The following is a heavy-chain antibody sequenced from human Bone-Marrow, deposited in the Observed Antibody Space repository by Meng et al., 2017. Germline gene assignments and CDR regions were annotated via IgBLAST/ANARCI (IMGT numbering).Heavy chain of an antibody. J-gene: IGHJ4*02. V-gene: IGHV3-11*04. CDR2: ISGLSTTI. CDR3: ARNTPSYDYVWGSYRRGHYFDY. CDR1: GFTFSNAW. Sequence: GESLKISCAGSGFTFSNAWMTWVRQAPGKGLEWLAYISGLSTTIFYADSVKGRFTISRDNAKNSLFLQMNSLRVEDTAVYYCARNTPSYDYVWGSYRRGHYFDYWGQGALVTVSS. D-gene: IGHD3-16*02.